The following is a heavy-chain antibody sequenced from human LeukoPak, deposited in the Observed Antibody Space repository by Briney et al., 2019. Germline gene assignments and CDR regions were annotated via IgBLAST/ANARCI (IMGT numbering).Heavy chain of an antibody. CDR2: IRNDGSDK. D-gene: IGHD3-10*01. CDR1: GFIFSTYG. J-gene: IGHJ4*02. CDR3: AKDRAFGQFLWGNDY. V-gene: IGHV3-30*02. Sequence: GSLRLSCAASGFIFSTYGMHWVRQAPGKGLEWVAFIRNDGSDKYYAVSVKGRFTISRDNSKNTLYLQLNSLRAEDTALYYCAKDRAFGQFLWGNDYWGQGTLVTVSS.